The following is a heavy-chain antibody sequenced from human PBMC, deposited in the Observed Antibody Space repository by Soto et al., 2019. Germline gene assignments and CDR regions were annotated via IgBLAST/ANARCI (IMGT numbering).Heavy chain of an antibody. CDR1: GGSISSSSYY. CDR2: IYYSGST. CDR3: ATIPATTILTDY. J-gene: IGHJ4*02. D-gene: IGHD2-2*02. V-gene: IGHV4-39*01. Sequence: QLQLQESGPGLVKPSETLSLTCTVSGGSISSSSYYWGWIRQPPGKGLEWIGSIYYSGSTYYNPSLKRRVTFPVDTSKHQFSLKLSSVTAADTAVYYCATIPATTILTDYWGQGTLVTVSS.